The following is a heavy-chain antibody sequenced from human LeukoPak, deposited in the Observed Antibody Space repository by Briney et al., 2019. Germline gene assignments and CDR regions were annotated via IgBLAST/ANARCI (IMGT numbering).Heavy chain of an antibody. V-gene: IGHV4-59*01. CDR3: ARARTTEFDY. CDR1: GGSISSYY. J-gene: IGHJ4*02. D-gene: IGHD4-17*01. CDR2: IYYSGST. Sequence: PSETLSLTCTVSGGSISSYYWSWIRQPPGKGLEWIGYIYYSGSTNYNPSPKSRVAISVDTSKNQFSLKPSSVTAEDTAVYYCARARTTEFDYWGQGTLVTVSS.